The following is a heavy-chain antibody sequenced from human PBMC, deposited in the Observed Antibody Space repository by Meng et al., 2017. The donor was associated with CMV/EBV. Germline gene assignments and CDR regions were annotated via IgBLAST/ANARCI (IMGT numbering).Heavy chain of an antibody. D-gene: IGHD3-10*01. V-gene: IGHV3-49*04. CDR1: GFSFGDYA. CDR3: TRAIIAPHHYGSGNYFRWFDP. J-gene: IGHJ5*02. CDR2: IRSKAFGGTT. Sequence: GVLRLSCTASGFSFGDYAMSWVRQAPGKGLEWVGFIRSKAFGGTTEYATSVKGRFTISRDDSKTIAYLQMNSLKIEDTAVYYCTRAIIAPHHYGSGNYFRWFDPWGQGTLVTVSS.